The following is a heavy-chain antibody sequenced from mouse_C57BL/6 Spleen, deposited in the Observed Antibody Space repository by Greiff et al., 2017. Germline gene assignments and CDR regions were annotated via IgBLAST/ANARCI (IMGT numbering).Heavy chain of an antibody. V-gene: IGHV1-15*01. Sequence: VQLQQSGAELVRPGASVTLSCKASGYTFTDYEMHWVKQTPVHGLEWIGTIDPGTGGTYYNQKFKGKAILTADKSSSTAYMELRSLTSEASAVYYCTLATTITYFDYWGQGTTLTVSS. CDR3: TLATTITYFDY. CDR1: GYTFTDYE. D-gene: IGHD2-4*01. CDR2: IDPGTGGT. J-gene: IGHJ2*01.